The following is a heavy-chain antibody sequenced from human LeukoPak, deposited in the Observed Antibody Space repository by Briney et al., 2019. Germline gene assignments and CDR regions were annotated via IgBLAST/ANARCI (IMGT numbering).Heavy chain of an antibody. CDR3: AKDIHMGSSWLVFDY. Sequence: GGSLRLSCTASGFTFDDYAMHWVRQAPGKSLEWVSLISGDGGSTYYADSVKGRFTISRDNSKNSLYLQMNSLRTEDTALYYCAKDIHMGSSWLVFDYWGQGTLVTVSS. CDR1: GFTFDDYA. D-gene: IGHD6-19*01. V-gene: IGHV3-43*02. J-gene: IGHJ4*02. CDR2: ISGDGGST.